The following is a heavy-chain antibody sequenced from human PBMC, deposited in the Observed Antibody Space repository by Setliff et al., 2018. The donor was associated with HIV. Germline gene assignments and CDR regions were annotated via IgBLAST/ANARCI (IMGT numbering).Heavy chain of an antibody. CDR2: ISGSNSRT. Sequence: TAPGFNFMFFAMSWVRQAPGKGLEWVSGISGSNSRTDYVDSVKGRFTISRDKSKNTLYLQLNSLRAEDTAVYYCAKHECSGGCYYYMDVWGKGIMVTVSS. J-gene: IGHJ6*03. CDR3: AKHECSGGCYYYMDV. CDR1: GFNFMFFA. D-gene: IGHD2-15*01. V-gene: IGHV3-23*01.